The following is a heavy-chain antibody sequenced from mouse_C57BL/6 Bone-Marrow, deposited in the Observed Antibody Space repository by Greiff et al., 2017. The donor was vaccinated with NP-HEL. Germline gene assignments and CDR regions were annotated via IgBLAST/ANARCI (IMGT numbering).Heavy chain of an antibody. CDR1: GFNIKDYY. CDR2: IDPEDGET. V-gene: IGHV14-2*01. J-gene: IGHJ4*01. D-gene: IGHD1-3*01. CDR3: ARCELTNFYAMDY. Sequence: EVKLMESGAELVKPGASVKLSCTASGFNIKDYYMHWVKQRTEQGLGWIGRIDPEDGETKYAQKFQGKATITADTSSNTAYLQLSSLTSEDTAVYYCARCELTNFYAMDYWGQGTSVTVSS.